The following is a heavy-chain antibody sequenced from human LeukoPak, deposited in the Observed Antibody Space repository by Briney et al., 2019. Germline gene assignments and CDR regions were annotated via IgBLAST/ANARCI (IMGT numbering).Heavy chain of an antibody. J-gene: IGHJ4*02. CDR2: INADGSYT. Sequence: GGSLRLSCAASGFTFSGYWMHWVRQAPGKGLVWVSHINADGSYTTYADSVKGRFTISRDNAKNSLYLQMNSLGAEDTALYYCARGRGCSSLSCYPDYWGQGTLVTVSS. CDR3: ARGRGCSSLSCYPDY. V-gene: IGHV3-74*01. D-gene: IGHD2-2*01. CDR1: GFTFSGYW.